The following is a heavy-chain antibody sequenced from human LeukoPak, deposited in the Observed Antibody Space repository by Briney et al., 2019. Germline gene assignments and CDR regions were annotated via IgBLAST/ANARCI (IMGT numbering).Heavy chain of an antibody. J-gene: IGHJ5*02. CDR1: GFTFSSYA. Sequence: GGSLRLSCASSGFTFSSYAMSWVRQAPGIGLEWVSAICSDGTSIYYTDSVKGRFTISRDNSNNMLYLQMNSLRAEDTALYYCARPGLTVAGTRWFDRWGQGTLVTVSS. V-gene: IGHV3-23*01. D-gene: IGHD6-19*01. CDR2: ICSDGTSI. CDR3: ARPGLTVAGTRWFDR.